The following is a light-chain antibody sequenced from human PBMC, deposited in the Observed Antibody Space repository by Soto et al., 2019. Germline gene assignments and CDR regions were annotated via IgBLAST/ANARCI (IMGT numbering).Light chain of an antibody. CDR3: QVWDNDGGHNYV. CDR1: NIGIYS. Sequence: SYELTQPPSVSVAPGQTATITCGGKNIGIYSVHWYQQRPGQAPVLVVYDGSDRPSGIPERFSGSNSGNTATLTIGRVEAADEADYYCQVWDNDGGHNYVFGPGTKVTVL. CDR2: DGS. V-gene: IGLV3-21*02. J-gene: IGLJ1*01.